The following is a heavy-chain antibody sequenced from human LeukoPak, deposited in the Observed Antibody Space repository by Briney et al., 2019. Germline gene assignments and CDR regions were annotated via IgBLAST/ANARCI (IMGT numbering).Heavy chain of an antibody. V-gene: IGHV4-39*07. Sequence: IPSETLSLTCTVSGGSISSSSYYWGWIRQPPGKGLEWIGSIYYSGSTYYNPSLKSRVTISVDTSKNQFSLKLSSATAADTAVYYCARVAGIAAAGPFDYWGQGALVTVSS. CDR2: IYYSGST. CDR1: GGSISSSSYY. J-gene: IGHJ4*02. CDR3: ARVAGIAAAGPFDY. D-gene: IGHD6-13*01.